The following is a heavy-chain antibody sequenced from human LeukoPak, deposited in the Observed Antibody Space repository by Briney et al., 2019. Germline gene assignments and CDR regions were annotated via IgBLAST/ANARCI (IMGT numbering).Heavy chain of an antibody. J-gene: IGHJ4*02. D-gene: IGHD6-19*01. V-gene: IGHV3-21*01. CDR1: GLDVSHHY. CDR2: ISSSSSYI. CDR3: ARGPSDVSVAGPYYFDY. Sequence: GGSLRLSCAASGLDVSHHYLNWVRQAPGKGLEWVSSISSSSSYIYYADSVKGRFTISRDNAKNSLYLQMNSLRAEDTAVYYCARGPSDVSVAGPYYFDYWGQGTLVTASS.